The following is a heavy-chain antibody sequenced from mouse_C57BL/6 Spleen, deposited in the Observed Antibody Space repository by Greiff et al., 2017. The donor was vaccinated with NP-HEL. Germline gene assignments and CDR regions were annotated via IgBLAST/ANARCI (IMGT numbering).Heavy chain of an antibody. J-gene: IGHJ2*01. D-gene: IGHD2-3*01. CDR1: GFTFTDYY. V-gene: IGHV7-3*01. CDR3: ARLYDGYCFDY. CDR2: IRNKANGYTT. Sequence: EVQVVESGGGLVQPGGSLSLSCAASGFTFTDYYMSWVRQPPGKALEWLGFIRNKANGYTTEYSASVKGRFTISRDNSQRILYLQMNALRAEESATYECARLYDGYCFDYWGQGTTLTVSS.